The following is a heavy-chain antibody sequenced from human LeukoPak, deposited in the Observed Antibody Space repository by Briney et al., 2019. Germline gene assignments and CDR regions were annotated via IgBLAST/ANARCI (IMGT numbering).Heavy chain of an antibody. CDR1: GGTFSSYA. D-gene: IGHD4-17*01. Sequence: SVKVSCKASGGTFSSYAISWVRQAPGQGLEWMGRIIPILGIANYAQKFQGRVTITADKSTSTAYMELSSLRSEDTAVYYCASPYYGDYELDYWGQGTLVTVSS. V-gene: IGHV1-69*04. CDR2: IIPILGIA. CDR3: ASPYYGDYELDY. J-gene: IGHJ4*02.